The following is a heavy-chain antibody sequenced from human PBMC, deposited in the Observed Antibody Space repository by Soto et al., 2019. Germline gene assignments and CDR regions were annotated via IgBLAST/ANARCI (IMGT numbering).Heavy chain of an antibody. V-gene: IGHV4-4*02. CDR2: IYHSGST. Sequence: ETLSLTCAVSSGSISSSNWWSWVRQPPGKGLEWIGEIYHSGSTNYNPSLKSRVTISVDKSKNQFSLKLSSVTAADTAVYYCASLARTGGASALVASWGQGTLVTVSS. D-gene: IGHD7-27*01. CDR3: ASLARTGGASALVAS. CDR1: SGSISSSNW. J-gene: IGHJ5*02.